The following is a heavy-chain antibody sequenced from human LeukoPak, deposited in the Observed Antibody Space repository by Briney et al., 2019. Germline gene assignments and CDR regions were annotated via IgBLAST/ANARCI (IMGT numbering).Heavy chain of an antibody. CDR2: LPYDGSYN. D-gene: IGHD6-19*01. J-gene: IGHJ5*01. V-gene: IGHV3-30*02. Sequence: GGSLRLSCEVSGVSLSSYGMHWVRQAPGKGLEWVAWLPYDGSYNSTAASLKGRFAISKDISKNTLYLDMDSLTPEDTAVYYCAAAGLGIAHWFSSWGQGTLVIVSS. CDR1: GVSLSSYG. CDR3: AAAGLGIAHWFSS.